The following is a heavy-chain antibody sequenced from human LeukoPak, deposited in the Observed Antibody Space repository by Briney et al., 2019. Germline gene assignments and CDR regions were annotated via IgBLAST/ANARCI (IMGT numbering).Heavy chain of an antibody. CDR1: GFTISSHG. CDR3: ARSFSAREYFEH. J-gene: IGHJ1*01. Sequence: GGSLRLSCAASGFTISSHGMHWVRQAPGKGLEWVAFLHSNGNNKYYADVVKGRFAISRDNCKNTLHLQMNSLRPEDTAVYYCARSFSAREYFEHWGQGTLVTVSS. V-gene: IGHV3-30*02. CDR2: LHSNGNNK. D-gene: IGHD6-6*01.